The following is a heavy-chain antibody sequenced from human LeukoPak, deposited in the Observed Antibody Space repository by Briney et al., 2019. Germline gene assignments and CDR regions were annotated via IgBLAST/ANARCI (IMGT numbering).Heavy chain of an antibody. D-gene: IGHD5-24*01. CDR2: IDWDDDK. CDR3: ARIGDGYNLDY. V-gene: IGHV2-70*04. CDR1: GFSLRTSGMR. J-gene: IGHJ4*02. Sequence: QTLSLTCTFSGFSLRTSGMRVSWIRQPPGKALEWLARIDWDDDKFCRTSLKTRLTISKDTSKSQVVLTMTNMDPVDTATYYCARIGDGYNLDYWRQGTLVTVSS.